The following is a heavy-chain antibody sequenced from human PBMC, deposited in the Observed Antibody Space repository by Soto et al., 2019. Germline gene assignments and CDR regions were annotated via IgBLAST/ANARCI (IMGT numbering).Heavy chain of an antibody. CDR2: IYPVDSDT. Sequence: PGESLKISCNGSGYNFATDWIGWVRQMPWKGLEWMGIIYPVDSDTRYSPSFQGRVTISADKSISTAYLQWSSLKASDTAMYYCARYWHSYSLNYYRGMDVWGQGTTVTV. J-gene: IGHJ6*02. D-gene: IGHD5-18*01. CDR1: GYNFATDW. V-gene: IGHV5-51*01. CDR3: ARYWHSYSLNYYRGMDV.